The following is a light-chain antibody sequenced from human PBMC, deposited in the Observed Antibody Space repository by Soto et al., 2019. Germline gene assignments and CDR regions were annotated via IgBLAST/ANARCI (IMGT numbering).Light chain of an antibody. CDR2: DVS. CDR3: VSHKTSASYV. CDR1: SSDVGGFIF. Sequence: QSVLTQPASVSGSPGQSITISCTGTSSDVGGFIFVSWYQQHPGRAPKLMIYDVSNRPSGVSNRFSGSKSGNTASLTISGLQADDDADYYCVSHKTSASYVFGTGTKVTVL. V-gene: IGLV2-14*01. J-gene: IGLJ1*01.